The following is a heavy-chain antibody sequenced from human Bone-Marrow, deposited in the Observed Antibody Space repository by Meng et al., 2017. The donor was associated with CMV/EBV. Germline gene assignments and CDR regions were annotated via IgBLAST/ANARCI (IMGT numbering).Heavy chain of an antibody. CDR2: IYYSGST. CDR3: ASYSSSYQYNWFDP. Sequence: SGGSISSGDCYWSWIRQPPGKGLEWIGYIYYSGSTYYNPSLKSRVTISVDTSKNQFSLKLSSVTAADTAVYYCASYSSSYQYNWFDPWGQGTLVTVSS. CDR1: GGSISSGDCY. D-gene: IGHD6-6*01. J-gene: IGHJ5*02. V-gene: IGHV4-30-4*08.